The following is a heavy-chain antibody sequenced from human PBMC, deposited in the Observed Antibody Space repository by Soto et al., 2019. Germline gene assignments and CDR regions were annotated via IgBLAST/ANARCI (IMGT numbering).Heavy chain of an antibody. CDR1: GYTFTGYY. J-gene: IGHJ3*02. V-gene: IGHV1-2*04. D-gene: IGHD6-13*01. CDR2: INPNGGGT. Sequence: ASVKVSCKASGYTFTGYYMHWVRQAPGQGLEWMGWINPNGGGTNYAQKFQGWVTMTRDTSISTAYMELSRLRSDDTAVYYCAREIGSSWYADAFDIWGQGTMVTVSS. CDR3: AREIGSSWYADAFDI.